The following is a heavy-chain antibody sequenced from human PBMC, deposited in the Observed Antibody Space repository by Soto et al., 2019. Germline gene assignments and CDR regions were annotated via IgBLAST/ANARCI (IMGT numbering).Heavy chain of an antibody. D-gene: IGHD2-15*01. J-gene: IGHJ6*02. Sequence: EVQLVESGGGLVKPGGSLRLSCAASGFTFSSYSMNWVRQAPGKGLEWVSSISSSSSYIYYADSVKGRFTISRDNAKNSLYLQMNSLRAEDTAVYYCARLIVAFYYGMDVWGQGTTVTVSS. CDR2: ISSSSSYI. CDR3: ARLIVAFYYGMDV. V-gene: IGHV3-21*01. CDR1: GFTFSSYS.